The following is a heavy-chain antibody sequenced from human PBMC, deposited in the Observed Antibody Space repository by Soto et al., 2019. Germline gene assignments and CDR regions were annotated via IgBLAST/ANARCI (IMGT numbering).Heavy chain of an antibody. D-gene: IGHD3-22*01. CDR1: GYSFTSYW. J-gene: IGHJ4*02. V-gene: IGHV5-51*01. CDR3: ARGLFPYYYDSSGYYYDY. Sequence: GESLKISCKGSGYSFTSYWIGWVRQMPGKGLEWMGIIYPGDSDTRYSPSFQGQVTISADKSISTAYLQWSSLKASDTAMYYCARGLFPYYYDSSGYYYDYWGQGTLVTV. CDR2: IYPGDSDT.